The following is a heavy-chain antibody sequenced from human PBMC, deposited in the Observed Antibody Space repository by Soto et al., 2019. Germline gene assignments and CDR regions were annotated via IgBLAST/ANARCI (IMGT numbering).Heavy chain of an antibody. V-gene: IGHV1-18*04. CDR1: GYTFTNYG. D-gene: IGHD1-1*01. J-gene: IGHJ6*02. CDR3: LRDPPYNFNDPGPLPPYCYYAMDV. Sequence: VSVKVPGETSGYTFTNYGISWVRQAHRQGLEWMGWISGYNGNTNYAQKFQGRVNMTPDTSTNTAYMALRSLRSADSAVYYCLRDPPYNFNDPGPLPPYCYYAMDVWGQGTTVTVS. CDR2: ISGYNGNT.